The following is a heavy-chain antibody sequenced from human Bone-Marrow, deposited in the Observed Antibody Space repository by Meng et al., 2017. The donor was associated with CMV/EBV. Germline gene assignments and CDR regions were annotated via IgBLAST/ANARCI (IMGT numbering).Heavy chain of an antibody. J-gene: IGHJ4*02. CDR3: ARHYCSSTTCYGYFDY. CDR2: IIPIFGTA. Sequence: SVKIFCKVAGGTFSSCASSWGLQAPGQGLEWMGGIIPIFGTANYAQKYQGRVTITTDESTSTAYMELSSLRSEDTAVYYCARHYCSSTTCYGYFDYWGQGTLVTVSS. V-gene: IGHV1-69*05. D-gene: IGHD2-2*01. CDR1: GGTFSSCA.